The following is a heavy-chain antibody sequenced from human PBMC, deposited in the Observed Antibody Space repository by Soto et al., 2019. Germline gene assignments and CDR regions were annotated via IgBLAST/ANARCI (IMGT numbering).Heavy chain of an antibody. J-gene: IGHJ3*02. Sequence: GGSLRLSCAASGFTFSSYSMNWVRQAPGKGLEWVSYISSSSSNIYYADSVKGRFTITRDNAKNSLYLQMNSLRDEDTAVYYCARDWFSKPGKYCGGDCYDAFDIWGQGTMVTVSS. V-gene: IGHV3-48*02. CDR2: ISSSSSNI. CDR1: GFTFSSYS. D-gene: IGHD2-21*02. CDR3: ARDWFSKPGKYCGGDCYDAFDI.